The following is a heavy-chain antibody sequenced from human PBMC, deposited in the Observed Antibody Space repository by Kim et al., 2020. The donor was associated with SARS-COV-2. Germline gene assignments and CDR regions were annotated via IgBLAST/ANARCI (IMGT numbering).Heavy chain of an antibody. D-gene: IGHD6-19*01. Sequence: GGSLRLSCAASGFTFSRYGMHWVRQAPGKGLEWVAVISYDGSNKNYGDSVKGRFTISRDNSKNTLYLQMNSLRAEDTAVYYCARDIASYSSGWIYYYYGMDVWGQGTTVTVSS. J-gene: IGHJ6*02. CDR1: GFTFSRYG. V-gene: IGHV3-30*04. CDR2: ISYDGSNK. CDR3: ARDIASYSSGWIYYYYGMDV.